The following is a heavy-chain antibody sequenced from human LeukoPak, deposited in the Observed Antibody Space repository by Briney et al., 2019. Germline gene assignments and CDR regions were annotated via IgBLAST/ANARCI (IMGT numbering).Heavy chain of an antibody. CDR1: GFTFSSYA. J-gene: IGHJ5*02. V-gene: IGHV3-23*01. CDR2: ISGSGGST. Sequence: GGSLRLSYAASGFTFSSYAMSWVRQAPGKGLEWVSAISGSGGSTYYADSVKGRFTISRDNSKNTLYLQMNSLRAEDTAVYYCATLGGYYPDWFDPWGQGTLVTVSS. CDR3: ATLGGYYPDWFDP. D-gene: IGHD3-22*01.